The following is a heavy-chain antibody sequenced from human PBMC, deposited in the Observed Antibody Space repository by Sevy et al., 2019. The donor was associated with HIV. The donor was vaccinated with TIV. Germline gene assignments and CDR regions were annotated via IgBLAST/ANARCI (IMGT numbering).Heavy chain of an antibody. D-gene: IGHD3-3*01. CDR3: ARVVYDFWSGYYNGPLYYFDY. CDR1: GFTFSSYG. CDR2: IWNDGSNK. J-gene: IGHJ4*02. V-gene: IGHV3-33*01. Sequence: GGSLRLSCAASGFTFSSYGMHWVRQAPGKGLEWVAVIWNDGSNKYYADSVKGRFTSSRDNSKNTLYLQMNSLRAEDTAVYYCARVVYDFWSGYYNGPLYYFDYWGQGTLVTVSS.